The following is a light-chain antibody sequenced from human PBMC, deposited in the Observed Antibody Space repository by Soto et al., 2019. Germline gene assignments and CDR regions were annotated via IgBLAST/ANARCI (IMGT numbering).Light chain of an antibody. J-gene: IGKJ3*01. CDR2: GAS. Sequence: DIQMTQSPSSLAASVGNRVTIACRASQGIGNYLTWYQQKPGKVPKLLIYGASTLQSGASSRFTGSGSGTVFTLPISSLPPEDVATAYCQSYNWFPITFGPGTKVHIK. V-gene: IGKV1-27*01. CDR3: QSYNWFPIT. CDR1: QGIGNY.